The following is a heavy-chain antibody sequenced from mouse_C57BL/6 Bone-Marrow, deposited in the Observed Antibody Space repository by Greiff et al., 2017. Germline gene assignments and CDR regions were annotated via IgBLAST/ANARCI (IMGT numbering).Heavy chain of an antibody. CDR1: GFTFSSYT. V-gene: IGHV5-9*01. Sequence: EVQVVESGGGLVMPGGSLKLSCAASGFTFSSYTMPWVRQTPEQRLEWVATISGGGGNTYYPASVQGRFTISRDTSTTTLYLQISSLRSDDTALYYCARRAYGTSCAMDVWGTGTSVTVSS. CDR2: ISGGGGNT. J-gene: IGHJ4*01. CDR3: ARRAYGTSCAMDV. D-gene: IGHD1-1*01.